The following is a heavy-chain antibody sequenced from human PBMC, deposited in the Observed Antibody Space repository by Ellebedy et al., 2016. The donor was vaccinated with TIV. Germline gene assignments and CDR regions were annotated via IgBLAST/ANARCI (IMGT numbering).Heavy chain of an antibody. CDR1: GYTFTNFW. V-gene: IGHV5-10-1*01. CDR3: ARVYYGSTTDH. CDR2: IHPSDSYA. J-gene: IGHJ4*02. D-gene: IGHD3-16*01. Sequence: GESLKISCMASGYTFTNFWINWVRQMPGKGLEWMGRIHPSDSYAYYSPSFQGHVTMSVDNSLNIAYLQWSSLKASDTAMYYCARVYYGSTTDHWGQGALVTVSS.